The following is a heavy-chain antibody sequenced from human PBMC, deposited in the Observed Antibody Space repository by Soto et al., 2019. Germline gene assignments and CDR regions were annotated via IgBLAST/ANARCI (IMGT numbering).Heavy chain of an antibody. CDR1: GFTFSSYE. CDR3: AGALGDCSSTSCYGFDY. D-gene: IGHD2-2*01. CDR2: ISSSGSTI. Sequence: GGSLRRSCAASGFTFSSYEMNWVRQAPGKGLEWVSYISSSGSTIYYADSVKGRFTISRDNAKNSLYLQMNSLRAEDTAVYYCAGALGDCSSTSCYGFDYWGQGTLVTVSS. J-gene: IGHJ4*02. V-gene: IGHV3-48*03.